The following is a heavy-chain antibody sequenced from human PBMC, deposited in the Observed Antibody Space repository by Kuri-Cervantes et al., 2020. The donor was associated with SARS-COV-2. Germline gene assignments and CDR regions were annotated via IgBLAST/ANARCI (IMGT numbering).Heavy chain of an antibody. CDR1: GGTSSSYA. CDR3: ARGVLSSSSWTYYYYYYMDV. J-gene: IGHJ6*03. Sequence: VKVSCKASGGTSSSYAISWVRQAPGQGLEWMGGIIPIFGTANYAQKFQGRVTITTDESTSTAYMELSSLRSEDTAVYYCARGVLSSSSWTYYYYYYMDVWGKGTTVTVSS. CDR2: IIPIFGTA. D-gene: IGHD6-13*01. V-gene: IGHV1-69*05.